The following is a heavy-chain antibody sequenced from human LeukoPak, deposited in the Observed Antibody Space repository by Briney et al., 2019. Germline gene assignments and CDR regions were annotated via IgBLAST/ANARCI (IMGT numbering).Heavy chain of an antibody. CDR3: ARDVPRNPYDYVRGGYDY. CDR2: IYTSGST. V-gene: IGHV4-4*07. D-gene: IGHD3-16*01. Sequence: SETLSLTCTVSGGSISSYYWSWIRQPAGKGLEWIGRIYTSGSTNYNPSLKSRVTMSVDTSKNQFSLKLSSVTAADTAVYYCARDVPRNPYDYVRGGYDYWGQGTLVTVSS. J-gene: IGHJ4*02. CDR1: GGSISSYY.